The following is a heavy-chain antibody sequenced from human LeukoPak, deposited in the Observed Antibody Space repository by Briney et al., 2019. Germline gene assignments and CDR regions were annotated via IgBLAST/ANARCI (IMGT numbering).Heavy chain of an antibody. J-gene: IGHJ4*02. D-gene: IGHD2-21*02. CDR2: ISGSGGST. Sequence: QPGGSLRLSCAASGFTFSSYGMSWVRQAPGKGLEWVSAISGSGGSTYYADSVKGRFTISRDNSKNTLYLQMNSLRAEDTAVYFCAREFRVVMTAFLDYWGQGTLVIVSS. V-gene: IGHV3-23*01. CDR3: AREFRVVMTAFLDY. CDR1: GFTFSSYG.